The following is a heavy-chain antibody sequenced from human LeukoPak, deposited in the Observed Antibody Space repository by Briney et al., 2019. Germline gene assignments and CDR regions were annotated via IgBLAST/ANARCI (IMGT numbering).Heavy chain of an antibody. CDR3: ARGRSSSWSSFDY. CDR1: GGSISSGDYY. V-gene: IGHV4-30-4*01. J-gene: IGHJ4*02. Sequence: PSQTLSLTCTVSGGSISSGDYYWSWIRQPPGKGLEWIGYIYNNGRTYYNPSLKSRVTISVDTSKNLFSLEVSSVTAADAAVYYCARGRSSSWSSFDYWGQGTLVTVSS. CDR2: IYNNGRT. D-gene: IGHD6-13*01.